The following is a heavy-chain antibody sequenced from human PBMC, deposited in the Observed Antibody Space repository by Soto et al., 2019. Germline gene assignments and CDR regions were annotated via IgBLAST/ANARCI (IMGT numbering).Heavy chain of an antibody. J-gene: IGHJ4*02. CDR3: ARSHHYYDSSGYILGFDY. D-gene: IGHD3-22*01. V-gene: IGHV1-46*01. CDR1: GYTFTSYY. Sequence: QVQLVQSGAEVKKPGASVKVSCKASGYTFTSYYMHWVRQAPGQGLEWMGIINPSGGSTSYAQKFQGRVTITRDTSTSTVYMELSSLRSEDTAVYYCARSHHYYDSSGYILGFDYWGQGTLVTVSS. CDR2: INPSGGST.